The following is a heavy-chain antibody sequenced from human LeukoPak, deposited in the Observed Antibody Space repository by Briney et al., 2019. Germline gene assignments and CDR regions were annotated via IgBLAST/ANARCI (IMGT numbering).Heavy chain of an antibody. CDR3: ARGTAITAGIDF. CDR2: INPDGAST. Sequence: GGSLRLSCTASGFAFSTYWMFWVRQAPGKGLVWVSQINPDGASTTYGDPAKGRFTASRDNAKNALHLQMNSLRVDDTAVYYCARGTAITAGIDFRGQGTLVTVSS. J-gene: IGHJ4*02. CDR1: GFAFSTYW. V-gene: IGHV3-74*01. D-gene: IGHD6-19*01.